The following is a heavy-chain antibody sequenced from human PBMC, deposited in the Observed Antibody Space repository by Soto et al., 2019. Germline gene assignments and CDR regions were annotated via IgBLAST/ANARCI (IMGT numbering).Heavy chain of an antibody. Sequence: EVQLLESGGGLVQPGGSLRLSCAASGFTFSSYAMSWVRQAPGKGLEWVSAISGSGGNTYYADSVKGRFTISRDNSKNTLYLQMNSLRAEDTAVYYCAKGVGGGWELTASWFDPWGQGTLVTVSS. D-gene: IGHD1-26*01. CDR1: GFTFSSYA. V-gene: IGHV3-23*01. CDR3: AKGVGGGWELTASWFDP. CDR2: ISGSGGNT. J-gene: IGHJ5*02.